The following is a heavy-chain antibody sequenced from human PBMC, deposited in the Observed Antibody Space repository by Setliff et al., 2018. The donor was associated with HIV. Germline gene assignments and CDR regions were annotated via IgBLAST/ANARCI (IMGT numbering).Heavy chain of an antibody. CDR3: TMEGAGTIVYS. D-gene: IGHD6-19*01. V-gene: IGHV4-59*01. CDR2: VYYSGST. Sequence: LSLTCTVSGDSISGYYWSWVRQPPGKGLEWIGYVYYSGSTNYNPSLKSRVTLSFDTSKNNFSLNLNSVTATDTAVYYCTMEGAGTIVYSWGQGTLVTVLL. J-gene: IGHJ1*01. CDR1: GDSISGYY.